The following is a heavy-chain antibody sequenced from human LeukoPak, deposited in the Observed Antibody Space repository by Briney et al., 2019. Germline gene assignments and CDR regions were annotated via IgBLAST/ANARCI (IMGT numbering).Heavy chain of an antibody. CDR3: AKVERGYEVFDY. CDR1: GFSFRSYA. Sequence: GGSLRLSCAASGFSFRSYAMSWVRQAPGKGLEWVSSIRDDESNTYYADSVKGRFTISRDNSKNTLYLQMNSLRAEDTAVYYCAKVERGYEVFDYWGQGTLVTVSS. D-gene: IGHD5-12*01. V-gene: IGHV3-23*01. J-gene: IGHJ4*02. CDR2: IRDDESNT.